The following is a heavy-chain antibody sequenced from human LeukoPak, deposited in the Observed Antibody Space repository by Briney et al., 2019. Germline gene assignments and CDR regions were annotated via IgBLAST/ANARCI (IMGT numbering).Heavy chain of an antibody. CDR3: RAFSAEYYFDY. J-gene: IGHJ4*02. D-gene: IGHD2/OR15-2a*01. CDR2: IYYSGST. CDR1: GGSISSSSYY. Sequence: SETLSLTCAVSGGSISSSSYYWGWIRQPPGKGLEWIGSIYYSGSTYYNPSLKSRVTISVDTSKNQFSLKLSSVTAADTAVYYCRAFSAEYYFDYWGQGTLVTVSS. V-gene: IGHV4-39*01.